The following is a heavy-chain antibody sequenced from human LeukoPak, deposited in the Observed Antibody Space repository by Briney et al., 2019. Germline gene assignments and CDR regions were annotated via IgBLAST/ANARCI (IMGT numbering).Heavy chain of an antibody. CDR3: ARDFKYGDFLDHDAFDI. V-gene: IGHV3-53*01. J-gene: IGHJ3*02. Sequence: GGSLRLSCAASGFTVSSNYMSWVRQAPGKGLEWVSVIYSGGSTYYADSVKGRFTISRDNSKNTLYLQMNSLRAEDTAVYYCARDFKYGDFLDHDAFDIWGQGTMVTVSS. D-gene: IGHD4-17*01. CDR1: GFTVSSNY. CDR2: IYSGGST.